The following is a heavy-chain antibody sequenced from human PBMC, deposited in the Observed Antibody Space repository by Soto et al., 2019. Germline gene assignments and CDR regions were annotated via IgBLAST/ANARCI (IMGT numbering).Heavy chain of an antibody. CDR1: GFTFSNRG. Sequence: GESLRLSCAASGFTFSNRGMIWARQAPEKGLEWVSYISPGGTTRYYADSVKGRFTLSRDDAHNSLYLQMDSLRDEDTAMYYCARVDGPTVATMFFDSWGQGTPVTSPQ. CDR3: ARVDGPTVATMFFDS. J-gene: IGHJ4*02. V-gene: IGHV3-48*02. D-gene: IGHD5-12*01. CDR2: ISPGGTTR.